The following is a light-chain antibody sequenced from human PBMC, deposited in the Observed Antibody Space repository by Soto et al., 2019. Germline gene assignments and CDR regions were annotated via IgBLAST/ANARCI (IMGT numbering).Light chain of an antibody. CDR2: DVN. CDR3: ASHTRTTTLV. CDR1: ISDIGGYNF. V-gene: IGLV2-14*01. Sequence: QSALTQPASVSGSPGQSITISCTGTISDIGGYNFISWYQHHPGKAPKLVIYDVNNRPSGISYRFSGSKSGNTASLTISGLQAEDEADYYCASHTRTTTLVFGGGTKLTVL. J-gene: IGLJ2*01.